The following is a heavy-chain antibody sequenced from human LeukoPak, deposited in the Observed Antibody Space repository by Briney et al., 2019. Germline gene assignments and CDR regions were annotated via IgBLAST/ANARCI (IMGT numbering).Heavy chain of an antibody. D-gene: IGHD5-12*01. V-gene: IGHV3-66*01. CDR3: ARDGGYDTSVYFQH. CDR2: IYSGGST. Sequence: GGSLRLSCAASGFTYSSYSMNWVRQAPGKGLEWVSVIYSGGSTYYADSVKGRFTISRDNSKNTLYLQMNSLRAEDTAVYYCARDGGYDTSVYFQHWGQGTLVTVSS. CDR1: GFTYSSYS. J-gene: IGHJ1*01.